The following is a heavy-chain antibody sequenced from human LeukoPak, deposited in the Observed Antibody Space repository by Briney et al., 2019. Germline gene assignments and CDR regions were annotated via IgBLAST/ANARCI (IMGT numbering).Heavy chain of an antibody. Sequence: PGGSLRLSCAASGFTFSSYAMSWVRQAPGKGLEWVSAISSTGGGPYYADSVKGRFTISRDNSKNTLYLQMNSLRAEDTAIYYCAKEPRDCTGGTCYSVGGYYFHYWGQGTLVTVSS. CDR3: AKEPRDCTGGTCYSVGGYYFHY. J-gene: IGHJ4*02. V-gene: IGHV3-23*01. CDR2: ISSTGGGP. D-gene: IGHD2-15*01. CDR1: GFTFSSYA.